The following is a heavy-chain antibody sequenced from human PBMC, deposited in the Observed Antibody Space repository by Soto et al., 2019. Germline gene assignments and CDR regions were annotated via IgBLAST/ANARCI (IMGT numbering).Heavy chain of an antibody. CDR1: GGSISSGGYS. J-gene: IGHJ5*02. V-gene: IGHV4-30-2*02. CDR2: MYHSGST. D-gene: IGHD5-18*01. Sequence: SETLSLTCAVSGGSISSGGYSWSWIRQPPGKGLEWIGYMYHSGSTYYNPSLKSRVTVSVDTSKSQLSLKLSSVTAADTAVFYCAKDSGYNYGYFRWFDPWGQGTLVTVSS. CDR3: AKDSGYNYGYFRWFDP.